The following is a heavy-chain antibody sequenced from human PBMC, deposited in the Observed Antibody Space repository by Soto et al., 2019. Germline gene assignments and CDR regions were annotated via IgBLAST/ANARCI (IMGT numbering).Heavy chain of an antibody. CDR3: ARVPTKTGRYAMDV. V-gene: IGHV3-72*01. CDR1: GVTFSDHY. Sequence: GGALRLSCAAAGVTFSDHYMDWVRQAPGKGLEWVGRTRNKANSYTTEYAASVKGRFTISRDDSKNSLYLQMNSLKTEDTAVYYXARVPTKTGRYAMDVWGQGTTVTVSS. CDR2: TRNKANSYTT. J-gene: IGHJ6*02. D-gene: IGHD2-8*01.